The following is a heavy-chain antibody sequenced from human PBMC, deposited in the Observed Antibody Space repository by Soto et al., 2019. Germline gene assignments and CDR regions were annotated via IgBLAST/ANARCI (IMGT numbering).Heavy chain of an antibody. V-gene: IGHV2-5*02. CDR2: IYWDDDK. J-gene: IGHJ5*02. CDR3: THQDTVRMAFDP. Sequence: QITLKESGPALVKPTQTLTLTCTFSGFPLSTSGVGVGSIRQPPGKALEWLALIYWDDDKRYSPSLKNRLTIPKDTSKNQVVLTMTNMDPVDTATYFCTHQDTVRMAFDPWGQGTLVTVSS. CDR1: GFPLSTSGVG. D-gene: IGHD2-8*01.